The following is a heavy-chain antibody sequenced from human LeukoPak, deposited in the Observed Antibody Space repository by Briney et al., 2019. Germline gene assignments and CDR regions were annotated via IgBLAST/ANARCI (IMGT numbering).Heavy chain of an antibody. D-gene: IGHD2-2*01. J-gene: IGHJ5*02. CDR2: IYPGDSDT. CDR1: GYSFTTYW. Sequence: GESLQISCQASGYSFTTYWIGWVRQMPGKGLEWMGIIYPGDSDTRYSPSFQGQVTISADKSINTAYQQWRSLKASDTAMYYCARSGVPGAMTWFDPWGQGTLVTVSS. V-gene: IGHV5-51*01. CDR3: ARSGVPGAMTWFDP.